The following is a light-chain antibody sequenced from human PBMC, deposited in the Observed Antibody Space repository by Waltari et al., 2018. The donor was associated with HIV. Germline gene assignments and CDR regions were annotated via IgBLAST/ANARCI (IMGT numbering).Light chain of an antibody. CDR1: QDIRNF. J-gene: IGKJ3*01. Sequence: DIQMTQSPSSLSASVGGRVTITCRASQDIRNFLAWFQQKPGKAPQSLIYAASSLQSGVPSNFSGSGSGTDFTLTISSLQPEDFATSYCQQYNSYPFSFGPVTKVDIK. CDR2: AAS. V-gene: IGKV1-16*02. CDR3: QQYNSYPFS.